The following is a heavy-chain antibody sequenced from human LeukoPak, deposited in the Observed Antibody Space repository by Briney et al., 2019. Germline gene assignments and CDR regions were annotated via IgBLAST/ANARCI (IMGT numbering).Heavy chain of an antibody. J-gene: IGHJ6*04. CDR1: GFTFSSSW. CDR2: ITRDGSST. V-gene: IGHV3-74*01. Sequence: GGSLRLSCAASGFTFSSSWMHWVCQAPGKGLVWVSRITRDGSSTTYADSVKGRFTTSRDNAKNTLYLHMDSLRDDDTAVYYCARDPGYESWSPFWGGMDVWGNGTTVIVSS. CDR3: ARDPGYESWSPFWGGMDV. D-gene: IGHD3-16*01.